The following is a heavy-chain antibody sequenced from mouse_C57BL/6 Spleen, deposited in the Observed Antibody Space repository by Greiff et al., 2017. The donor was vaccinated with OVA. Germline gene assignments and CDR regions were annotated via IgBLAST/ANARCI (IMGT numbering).Heavy chain of an antibody. CDR2: IYPSDSET. V-gene: IGHV1-61*01. D-gene: IGHD2-4*01. J-gene: IGHJ3*01. CDR3: ARNYYDYDDALAWFAY. CDR1: GYTFTSYW. Sequence: QVQLQQPGAELVRPGSSVKLSCKASGYTFTSYWMDWVKQRPGQGLEWIGNIYPSDSETHYNQKFKDKATLTVDKSSSTAYMQLSSLTSEDSAVYYCARNYYDYDDALAWFAYWGQGTLVTVSA.